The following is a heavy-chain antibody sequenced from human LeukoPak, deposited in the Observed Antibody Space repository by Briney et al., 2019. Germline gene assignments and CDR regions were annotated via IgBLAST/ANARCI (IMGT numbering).Heavy chain of an antibody. CDR3: AKVPDIVVVPADYYYMDV. J-gene: IGHJ6*03. CDR1: GFTFSSYA. Sequence: PGGSLRLSCAASGFTFSSYAMSWVRQAPGKGLEWVSAISGSGGSTYYADSVKGRFTISRDNSKNTLYLQMNSLRAEDTAVYYCAKVPDIVVVPADYYYMDVWGKGTTVTVSS. D-gene: IGHD2-2*01. V-gene: IGHV3-23*01. CDR2: ISGSGGST.